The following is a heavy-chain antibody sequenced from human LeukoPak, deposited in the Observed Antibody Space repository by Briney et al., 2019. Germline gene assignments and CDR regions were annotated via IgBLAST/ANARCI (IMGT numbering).Heavy chain of an antibody. V-gene: IGHV3-21*01. CDR1: GFSFSSYN. D-gene: IGHD1-26*01. CDR2: ITSSSTYT. Sequence: PGGSLRLSCAASGFSFSSYNMNWDRQTPGKGLEWVSSITSSSTYTFYADSVKGRFTISRDNARNSLYLQMNSLRAEDTAVYYCARDPYSGTYGDTYYYYMDVWGKGTTVTISS. CDR3: ARDPYSGTYGDTYYYYMDV. J-gene: IGHJ6*03.